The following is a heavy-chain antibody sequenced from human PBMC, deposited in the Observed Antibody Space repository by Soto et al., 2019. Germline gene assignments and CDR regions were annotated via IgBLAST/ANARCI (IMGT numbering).Heavy chain of an antibody. CDR1: GFTFSSYA. CDR3: ADDRSSGSGSLGGAY. V-gene: IGHV3-23*01. CDR2: ISGSGGST. Sequence: EVQLLESGGGLVQPGGSLRLSCAASGFTFSSYAMSWVRQAPGKGLEWVSAISGSGGSTYYADSVKGRFTISRENSKNPLYLQRTSLRAEDTAVYYCADDRSSGSGSLGGAYWGQGTLVTVSS. J-gene: IGHJ4*02. D-gene: IGHD3-10*01.